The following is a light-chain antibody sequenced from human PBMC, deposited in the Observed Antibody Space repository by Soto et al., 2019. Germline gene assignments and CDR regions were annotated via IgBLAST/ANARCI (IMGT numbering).Light chain of an antibody. CDR1: QDIGRW. Sequence: DIQLTQSPSSEYASVGDRVTITCRASQDIGRWLAWYQQRPGKAPKLLIYAAAQLQSGVPSRFSGSGSGTDFTLTITSLQPEDFATYYCQQDSSFPLTFGGGTKVDIK. J-gene: IGKJ4*01. CDR2: AAA. CDR3: QQDSSFPLT. V-gene: IGKV1-12*01.